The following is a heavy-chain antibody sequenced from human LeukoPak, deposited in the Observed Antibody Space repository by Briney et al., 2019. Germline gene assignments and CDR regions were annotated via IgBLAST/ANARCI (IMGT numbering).Heavy chain of an antibody. CDR3: ARLGDGYSYGYFDY. D-gene: IGHD5-18*01. Sequence: SETLSLTCTVSGGSISSYYWSWIRQPPGKGLEWIGYIYYSGSTNYNPSLKSRVTISVDTSKNQFSLKLSSVTAADTAVYHCARLGDGYSYGYFDYWGQGTLVTVSS. CDR1: GGSISSYY. V-gene: IGHV4-59*08. J-gene: IGHJ4*02. CDR2: IYYSGST.